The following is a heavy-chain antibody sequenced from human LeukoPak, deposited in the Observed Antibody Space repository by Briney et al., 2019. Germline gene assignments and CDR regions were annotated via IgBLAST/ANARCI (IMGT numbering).Heavy chain of an antibody. J-gene: IGHJ3*02. D-gene: IGHD3-16*01. CDR2: IYSGGST. V-gene: IGHV3-66*01. CDR3: ARDPGGNQNGFDI. Sequence: GGSLRLSCAASGFTFSSYAVSWVRQAPGKGLEWVSVIYSGGSTYYADSVKGRFTISRDDSKNTLYLQMNSLRVEDTAVYYCARDPGGNQNGFDIWGQGTMVTVSS. CDR1: GFTFSSYA.